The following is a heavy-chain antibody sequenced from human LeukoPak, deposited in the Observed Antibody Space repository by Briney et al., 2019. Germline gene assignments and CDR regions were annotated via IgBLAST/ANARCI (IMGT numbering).Heavy chain of an antibody. D-gene: IGHD6-13*01. Sequence: GGALRLSCSASGFTVISNYMSWVRQAPGKGLEGVAGIYSGGSTYCADYVKGIFTSSRDNSKNTLYLQMHSLRAEDTAVYYCARDIGGVEAAGPNVGYWGQGTLVTVSS. CDR1: GFTVISNY. V-gene: IGHV3-66*01. CDR3: ARDIGGVEAAGPNVGY. J-gene: IGHJ4*02. CDR2: IYSGGST.